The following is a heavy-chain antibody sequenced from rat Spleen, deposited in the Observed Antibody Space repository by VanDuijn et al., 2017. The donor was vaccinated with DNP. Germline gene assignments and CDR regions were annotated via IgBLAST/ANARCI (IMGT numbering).Heavy chain of an antibody. J-gene: IGHJ2*01. D-gene: IGHD1-1*01. V-gene: IGHV5-25*01. CDR3: TRHHYYYSGFDY. Sequence: EVQLVESGGGLVQPGRSMKLSCAASGLTFSYSDLAWVRQAPTGGLEWVASIDSSGGSTYYRDSVKGRFTISSDNVRDHLYLQMNSLRSEDTATYYCTRHHYYYSGFDYWGQGVMVTVSS. CDR2: IDSSGGST. CDR1: GLTFSYSD.